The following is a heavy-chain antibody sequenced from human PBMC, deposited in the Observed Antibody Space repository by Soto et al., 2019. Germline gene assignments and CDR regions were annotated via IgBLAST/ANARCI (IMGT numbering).Heavy chain of an antibody. D-gene: IGHD4-17*01. CDR1: GGSISSSSYY. Sequence: QLQLQESGPGLVKPSETLSLTCTVSGGSISSSSYYWGWIRQPPGKGLEWIGSIYYSGSTYYNPSLKSRVTISVDTSKNQFSLKLSSVTAADTAVYYCARHGPRDGDYGYWGQGTLVTVSS. V-gene: IGHV4-39*01. CDR2: IYYSGST. J-gene: IGHJ4*02. CDR3: ARHGPRDGDYGY.